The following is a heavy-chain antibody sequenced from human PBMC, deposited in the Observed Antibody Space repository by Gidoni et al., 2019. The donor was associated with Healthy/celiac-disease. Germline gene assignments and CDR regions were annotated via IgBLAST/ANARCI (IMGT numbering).Heavy chain of an antibody. CDR2: INHGGST. D-gene: IGHD2-15*01. CDR3: ARPTGRWSSSYHSMRGWFDP. Sequence: QVQLQQWGAGLLKPSETLSLTCAVYGGSFSGYYWSWIRQPPGTGLEWIGEINHGGSTNYTPSLKSRVTISVDTSKNQFSLKLSSVTAADTAVYYCARPTGRWSSSYHSMRGWFDPWGQGTLVTVSS. J-gene: IGHJ5*02. V-gene: IGHV4-34*01. CDR1: GGSFSGYY.